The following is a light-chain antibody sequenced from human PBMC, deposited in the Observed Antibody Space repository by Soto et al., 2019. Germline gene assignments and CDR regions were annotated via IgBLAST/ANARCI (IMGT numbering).Light chain of an antibody. V-gene: IGKV3-20*01. CDR3: QQYDSSPRT. Sequence: ENVFTQSPGTLSLSPGERATLSCRASQSVSSYSLAWYQQKPGQAPRLVMYGTSNRATGIPDRFSGSGSGTDFTLNIRRLETEDLAVYYCQQYDSSPRTVGKGTKGDIK. J-gene: IGKJ1*01. CDR1: QSVSSYS. CDR2: GTS.